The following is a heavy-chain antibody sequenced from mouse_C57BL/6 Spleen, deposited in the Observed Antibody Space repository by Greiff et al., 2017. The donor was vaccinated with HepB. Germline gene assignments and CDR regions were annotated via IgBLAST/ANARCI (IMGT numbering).Heavy chain of an antibody. D-gene: IGHD1-2*01. Sequence: DVKLQESGPVLVKPGASVKMSCKASGYTFTDYYMNWVKQSHGKSLEWIGVINPYNGGTSYNQKFKGKATLTVDKSSSTAYMELNSLTSEDSAVYYCARGAREYGLDYWGQGTTLTVSS. CDR1: GYTFTDYY. CDR2: INPYNGGT. J-gene: IGHJ2*01. CDR3: ARGAREYGLDY. V-gene: IGHV1-19*01.